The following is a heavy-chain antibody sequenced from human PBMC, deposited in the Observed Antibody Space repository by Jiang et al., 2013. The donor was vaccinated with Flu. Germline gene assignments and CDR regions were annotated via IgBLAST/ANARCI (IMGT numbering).Heavy chain of an antibody. Sequence: YNDYAVSVKSRITINPDTSKNQFSLQLNSVTPEDTAVYYCARDSVRWTTVVTLGYDAFDIWGQGTMVTVSS. J-gene: IGHJ3*02. CDR2: YN. CDR3: ARDSVRWTTVVTLGYDAFDI. V-gene: IGHV6-1*01. D-gene: IGHD4-23*01.